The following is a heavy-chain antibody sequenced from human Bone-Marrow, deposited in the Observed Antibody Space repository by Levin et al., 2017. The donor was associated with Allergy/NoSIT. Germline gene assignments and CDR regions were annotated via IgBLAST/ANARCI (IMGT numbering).Heavy chain of an antibody. CDR2: IGGSGESP. CDR3: VRDKAAFKTQLGMGGF. D-gene: IGHD1-1*01. J-gene: IGHJ4*02. Sequence: GGSLRLSCAASGFPFSHYAMSWVRQAPGKGLEWVSYIGGSGESPAYTDSVKGRFTISRDTSKNTLYLQMSSLTTGDTAIYYCVRDKAAFKTQLGMGGFWGQGTLVIVSS. CDR1: GFPFSHYA. V-gene: IGHV3-23*01.